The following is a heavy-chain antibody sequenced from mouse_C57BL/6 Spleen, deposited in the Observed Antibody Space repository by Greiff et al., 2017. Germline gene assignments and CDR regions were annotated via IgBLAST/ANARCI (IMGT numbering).Heavy chain of an antibody. Sequence: EVKLVESGPELVKPGASVKMSCKASGYTFTDYNMHWVKQSHGKSLEWIGYINPNNGGTSYNQKFKGKATLTVNKSSSTAYMELRSLTSEDSAVYYCARYPPIYYGNPYYAMDYWGQGTSVTVSS. D-gene: IGHD2-1*01. J-gene: IGHJ4*01. V-gene: IGHV1-22*01. CDR2: INPNNGGT. CDR3: ARYPPIYYGNPYYAMDY. CDR1: GYTFTDYN.